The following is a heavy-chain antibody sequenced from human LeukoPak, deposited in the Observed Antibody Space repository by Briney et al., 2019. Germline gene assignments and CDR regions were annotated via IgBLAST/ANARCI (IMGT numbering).Heavy chain of an antibody. D-gene: IGHD3-3*01. Sequence: ASVKVSCKASGGTFSSYAISWVRQAPGQGLEWMGWISAHTGKSDYAQKFQNRVTMTADTATSTAYMELRSLGSDDTAAYYCARDGKGRFDFRENDYWGQGTLVTVSS. J-gene: IGHJ4*02. CDR2: ISAHTGKS. CDR1: GGTFSSYA. CDR3: ARDGKGRFDFRENDY. V-gene: IGHV1-18*01.